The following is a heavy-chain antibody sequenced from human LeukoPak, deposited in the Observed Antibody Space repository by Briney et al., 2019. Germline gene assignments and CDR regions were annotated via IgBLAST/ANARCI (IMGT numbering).Heavy chain of an antibody. CDR1: GGSISSGGYS. J-gene: IGHJ4*02. CDR2: IYYSGST. D-gene: IGHD3-10*01. V-gene: IGHV4-30-4*07. CDR3: ASLMVRGKVDY. Sequence: SETLSLTRAVSGGSISSGGYSWSWIRQPPGKGLEWIGYIYYSGSTYYNPSLKSRVTISVDTSKNQFSLKLSSVTAADTAVYYCASLMVRGKVDYWGQGTLVTVSS.